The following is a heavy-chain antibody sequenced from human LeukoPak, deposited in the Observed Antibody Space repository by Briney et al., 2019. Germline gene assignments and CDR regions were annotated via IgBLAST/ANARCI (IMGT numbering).Heavy chain of an antibody. J-gene: IGHJ5*02. CDR2: IYPTGST. Sequence: SETLSLTCTVSGGSITSNYWSWIRQPAGKGLEWIGHIYPTGSTNYNPSLKSRVTMPVNTSKNQFSLKLTSVTAADTAVYYCAKDTSGTRGWFDPWGQGTLVTVSS. CDR1: GGSITSNY. D-gene: IGHD2-2*01. CDR3: AKDTSGTRGWFDP. V-gene: IGHV4-4*07.